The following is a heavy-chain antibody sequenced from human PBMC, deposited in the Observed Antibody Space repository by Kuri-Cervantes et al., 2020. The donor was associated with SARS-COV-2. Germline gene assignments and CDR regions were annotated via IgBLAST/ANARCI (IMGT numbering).Heavy chain of an antibody. CDR2: IKQDGSEK. CDR1: GFTFSSYW. D-gene: IGHD2/OR15-2a*01. CDR3: ARVPFFSASRWYFDL. V-gene: IGHV3-7*02. Sequence: GESLKISCAASGFTFSSYWMSWVRQAPGKGLEWVANIKQDGSEKYYVDSVKGRFTISRDNAKNSLYLQMNSLRAEDTAVYYCARVPFFSASRWYFDLWGRGTLVTVSS. J-gene: IGHJ2*01.